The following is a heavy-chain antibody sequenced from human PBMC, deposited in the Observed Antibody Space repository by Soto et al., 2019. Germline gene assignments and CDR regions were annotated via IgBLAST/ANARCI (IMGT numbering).Heavy chain of an antibody. CDR1: GGSISSGGYY. D-gene: IGHD3-3*01. V-gene: IGHV4-31*03. J-gene: IGHJ5*02. CDR3: ARGLTYYDFWSGYYNPKANNWFDP. CDR2: IYYSGST. Sequence: QVQLQESGPGLVKPSQTLSLTCTVSGGSISSGGYYWSWIRQHPGKGLEWIGYIYYSGSTYYNPSLKSRVTLSVDTSKNQFSLKLSSVTAADTAVYYCARGLTYYDFWSGYYNPKANNWFDPWGQGTLVTVSS.